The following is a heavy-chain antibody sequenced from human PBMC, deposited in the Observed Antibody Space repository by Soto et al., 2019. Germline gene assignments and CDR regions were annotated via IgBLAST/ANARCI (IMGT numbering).Heavy chain of an antibody. D-gene: IGHD2-2*01. V-gene: IGHV3-30*18. Sequence: HPGGSLRLSCAASGFTFSSYGMHWVRQAPGKGLEWVAVISYDGSNKYYADSVKGRFTISRDISKNTLYLQMSSLRTEDTAMYYCAKAHLVVVPAAPGQGFHPWGQGTLVTVSS. CDR3: AKAHLVVVPAAPGQGFHP. CDR2: ISYDGSNK. CDR1: GFTFSSYG. J-gene: IGHJ5*02.